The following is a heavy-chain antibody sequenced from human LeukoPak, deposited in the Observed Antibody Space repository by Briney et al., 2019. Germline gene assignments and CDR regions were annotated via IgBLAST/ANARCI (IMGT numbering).Heavy chain of an antibody. D-gene: IGHD5-18*01. Sequence: ASVKVSCKAPGYSFISYDINWVRQAPGQGLEWMGWISADNGNTKYAQKVQGRVTLTTDTSTGTAYMELRSLRSDDTAECYCARSGGYRGDYWGQGTLVTVSS. CDR2: ISADNGNT. CDR3: ARSGGYRGDY. CDR1: GYSFISYD. J-gene: IGHJ4*02. V-gene: IGHV1-18*01.